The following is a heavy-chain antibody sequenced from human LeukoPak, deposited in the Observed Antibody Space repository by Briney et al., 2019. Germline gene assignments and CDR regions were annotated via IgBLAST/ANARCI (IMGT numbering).Heavy chain of an antibody. CDR2: IKSDGSST. CDR3: ARDRGYGFDY. CDR1: GFTFSSYW. D-gene: IGHD5-18*01. V-gene: IGHV3-74*01. Sequence: PGGSLRLSCAASGFTFSSYWMHWVRQAPGKGLVWVSHIKSDGSSTSYADSVKGRFTISGDNAKNTLYLQMNSLRAEDTAVYYCARDRGYGFDYWGQGTLVTISS. J-gene: IGHJ4*02.